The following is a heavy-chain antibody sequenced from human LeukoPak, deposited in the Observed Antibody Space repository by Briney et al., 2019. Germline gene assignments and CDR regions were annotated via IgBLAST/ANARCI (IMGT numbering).Heavy chain of an antibody. CDR1: GFTFSSYA. CDR3: ARDPSLTYYYDSSGYYSDY. Sequence: QPGGSLRLSCAASGFTFSSYAMHWVRQAPGKGLEWVAVISYDGSNKYYADSVKGRFTISRDNPKNTLYLQMNSLRAEDTAVYYCARDPSLTYYYDSSGYYSDYWGQGTLVTVSS. J-gene: IGHJ4*02. D-gene: IGHD3-22*01. V-gene: IGHV3-30*04. CDR2: ISYDGSNK.